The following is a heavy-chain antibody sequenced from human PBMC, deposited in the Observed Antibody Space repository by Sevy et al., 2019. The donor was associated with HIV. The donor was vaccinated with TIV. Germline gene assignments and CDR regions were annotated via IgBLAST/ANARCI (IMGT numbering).Heavy chain of an antibody. CDR3: ARSLDYYGSSGANDY. CDR1: GFTFSYYT. D-gene: IGHD3-22*01. V-gene: IGHV3-21*01. J-gene: IGHJ4*02. CDR2: ISSGSSYI. Sequence: GGSLRLSCAASGFTFSYYTMKWVRQAPGKGLEWVSSISSGSSYISYGESGKGRFTISRDNATNSLFLQMNSLRAEDTAVYYCARSLDYYGSSGANDYWGQGTLVTVSS.